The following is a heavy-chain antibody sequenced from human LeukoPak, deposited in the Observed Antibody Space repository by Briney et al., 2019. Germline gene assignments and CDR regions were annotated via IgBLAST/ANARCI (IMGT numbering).Heavy chain of an antibody. Sequence: GSLRLSCSASGFTVSNNYMSWVRQAPGEGLEWVSVIYSGGSAYYADSVRGRFTISRDNSKNTLYLQMNSLRAEDTAVYYCARDNWNYGSSMDVWGQGTTVTVSS. CDR2: IYSGGSA. J-gene: IGHJ6*02. V-gene: IGHV3-53*01. D-gene: IGHD1-7*01. CDR3: ARDNWNYGSSMDV. CDR1: GFTVSNNY.